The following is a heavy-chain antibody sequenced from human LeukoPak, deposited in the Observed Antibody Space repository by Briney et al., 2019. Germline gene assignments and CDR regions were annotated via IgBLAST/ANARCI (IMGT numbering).Heavy chain of an antibody. CDR2: IYYSGST. CDR1: GGSISSGGYF. Sequence: PSQTLSLTCTVSGGSISSGGYFWSWIRQHPGKGLEWIGYIYYSGSTYYSPSLKSRVTISKDTSKNQFSLKLSSVTAADTAVYYCARASVTPMGILDYWGQGTLVTVSS. D-gene: IGHD5-18*01. V-gene: IGHV4-31*03. CDR3: ARASVTPMGILDY. J-gene: IGHJ4*02.